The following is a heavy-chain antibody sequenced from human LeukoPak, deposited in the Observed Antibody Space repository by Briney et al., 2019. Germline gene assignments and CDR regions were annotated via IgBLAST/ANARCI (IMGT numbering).Heavy chain of an antibody. Sequence: SETLSLTCTVSGGSISSYYWSWIRQPPWKGLEWIGYIYYSGSTNYNPSLKSRVTISVDTSKNQFSLKLSSVTAADTAVYYCARVRGESSYYDFWSGYTAYFDYWGQGTLVTVSS. J-gene: IGHJ4*02. D-gene: IGHD3-3*01. CDR1: GGSISSYY. CDR2: IYYSGST. CDR3: ARVRGESSYYDFWSGYTAYFDY. V-gene: IGHV4-59*01.